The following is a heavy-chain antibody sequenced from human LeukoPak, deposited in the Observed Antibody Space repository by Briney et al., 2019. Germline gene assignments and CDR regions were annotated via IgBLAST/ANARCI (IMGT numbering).Heavy chain of an antibody. Sequence: GESLRISCQVSGYTFTNYWVAWVRQRPGKGLEWMGSIYPGDSDTRYSSSFQGQISISADKSITTAYLQWSSLKASDTTIYYCARCGFSDGHCYYFDYWGQGALVTVSS. J-gene: IGHJ4*02. CDR3: ARCGFSDGHCYYFDY. CDR2: IYPGDSDT. V-gene: IGHV5-51*01. D-gene: IGHD2-21*01. CDR1: GYTFTNYW.